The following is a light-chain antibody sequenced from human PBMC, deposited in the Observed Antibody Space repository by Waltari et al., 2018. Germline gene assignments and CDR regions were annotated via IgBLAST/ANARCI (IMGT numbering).Light chain of an antibody. V-gene: IGLV1-40*01. CDR1: SSNIGAGYD. CDR3: QAYDSSLSGSWV. Sequence: QSVLTQPPSVSGAPGQRVTISCTGSSSNIGAGYDVQWYQQLPGTAPKLLIYDNINRPSGVPNRVSGCKSGTSASLAIAGRQAEDEADYYCQAYDSSLSGSWVFGGGTKLTVL. J-gene: IGLJ3*02. CDR2: DNI.